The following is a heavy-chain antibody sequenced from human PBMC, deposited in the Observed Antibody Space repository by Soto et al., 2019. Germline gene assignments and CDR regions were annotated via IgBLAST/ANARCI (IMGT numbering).Heavy chain of an antibody. CDR1: GGSFSGYY. CDR2: IHPSGST. V-gene: IGHV4-34*02. J-gene: IGHJ4*01. CDR3: ARGRPNPRNNYYDEVWGSNRYTNYFDY. Sequence: QVQLQQWGAGLLKPSETLSLTCAVYGGSFSGYYWTRIRQPPGKGLEWIGEIHPSGSTNYNPSLKSRVNISADTSKNQFSLKLTSMTAAGTAVYYCARGRPNPRNNYYDEVWGSNRYTNYFDYWGHGTLVTVSS. D-gene: IGHD3-16*02.